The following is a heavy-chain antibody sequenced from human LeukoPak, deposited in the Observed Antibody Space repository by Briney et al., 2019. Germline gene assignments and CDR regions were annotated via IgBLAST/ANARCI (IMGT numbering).Heavy chain of an antibody. Sequence: GGSLRLSCAASGFTFSTYFMNWVRQAPGRGLEWVSSISTTSGYIYYADSVKGRFTISRDNAKNSLYLKMNSLRAEDTAVYYCARDESPRYYDNSDYYPDAFDIWGRGTMVTVSS. D-gene: IGHD3-22*01. CDR2: ISTTSGYI. V-gene: IGHV3-21*01. J-gene: IGHJ3*02. CDR1: GFTFSTYF. CDR3: ARDESPRYYDNSDYYPDAFDI.